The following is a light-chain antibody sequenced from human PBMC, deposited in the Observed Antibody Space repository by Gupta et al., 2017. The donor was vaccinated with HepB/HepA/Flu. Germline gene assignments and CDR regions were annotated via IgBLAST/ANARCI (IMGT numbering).Light chain of an antibody. Sequence: DIQMTQSPSSLSASVGDRVTITCRASQSISSYLNWYQQKPGKAPKLLIYAAASLQSGVPSRFSGSGYGTDFTLTISSRQQEDFATYYCQQSDSTPQWTFGQGTKVEIK. J-gene: IGKJ1*01. CDR3: QQSDSTPQWT. V-gene: IGKV1-39*01. CDR2: AAA. CDR1: QSISSY.